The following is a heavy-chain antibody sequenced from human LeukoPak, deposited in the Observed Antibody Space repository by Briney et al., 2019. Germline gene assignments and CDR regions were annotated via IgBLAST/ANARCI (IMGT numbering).Heavy chain of an antibody. V-gene: IGHV1-18*01. CDR2: ISAYNGNT. J-gene: IGHJ6*02. CDR1: GYTFTSYG. Sequence: ASVKVSCKASGYTFTSYGISWVRQAPGQGLEWMGWISAYNGNTNYAQKLQGRVTMTTDTSTSTAYMELRSLRSDDTAVYYCARDMRRYDYVSRLSYYYGMDVWGQGTTVTVSS. CDR3: ARDMRRYDYVSRLSYYYGMDV. D-gene: IGHD3-16*01.